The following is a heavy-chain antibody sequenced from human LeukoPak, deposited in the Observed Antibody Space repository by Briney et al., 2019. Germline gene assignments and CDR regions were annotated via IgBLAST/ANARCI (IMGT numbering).Heavy chain of an antibody. V-gene: IGHV3-53*01. CDR3: ARYWAYGSGSYRGY. CDR2: IYSGGSK. J-gene: IGHJ4*02. D-gene: IGHD3-10*01. CDR1: GFSVSSNY. Sequence: PGGSLRLACVDSGFSVSSNYMSWVRQAPGKGLEWVSVIYSGGSKYYADAVKGRFTISRHNSKNTLYLQMNSLRAEDTAEYYCARYWAYGSGSYRGYWGQGTLVTVSS.